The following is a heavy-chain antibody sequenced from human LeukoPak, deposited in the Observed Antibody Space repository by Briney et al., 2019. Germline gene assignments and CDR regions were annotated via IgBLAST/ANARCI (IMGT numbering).Heavy chain of an antibody. CDR3: AREYCSGGNCWYYMDV. CDR2: IYYSGST. V-gene: IGHV4-59*01. Sequence: SQTLSLTCTVSGGSISSYYWSWIRQPPGKGLEWIGYIYYSGSTKYNPSLKGRVTISVDTSKNQFSLKLSSVTAADTAVYYCAREYCSGGNCWYYMDVWGKGTTVTVSS. D-gene: IGHD2-15*01. CDR1: GGSISSYY. J-gene: IGHJ6*03.